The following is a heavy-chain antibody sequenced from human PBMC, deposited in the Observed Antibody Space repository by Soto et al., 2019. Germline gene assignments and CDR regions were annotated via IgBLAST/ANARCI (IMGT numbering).Heavy chain of an antibody. CDR1: GYTFSTYG. D-gene: IGHD2-8*01. V-gene: IGHV1-18*01. Sequence: QGQLVQSGAEVKQPGASVKVSCKASGYTFSTYGISWVRQAPGQGLEWMGWISGYKGDANYAQKFQGRVTMTIDTSTTTAYLELRRLTYDDTAVYFCAKNGHPPYYYYGMDVWGQGTTVTVSS. CDR3: AKNGHPPYYYYGMDV. J-gene: IGHJ6*02. CDR2: ISGYKGDA.